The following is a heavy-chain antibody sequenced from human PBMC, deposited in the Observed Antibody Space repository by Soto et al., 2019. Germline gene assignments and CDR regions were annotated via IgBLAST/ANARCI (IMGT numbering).Heavy chain of an antibody. J-gene: IGHJ6*02. CDR2: IYPGDSDT. D-gene: IGHD2-8*01. CDR1: GNTFTSYW. CDR3: ARHGYCTNGVCYSYYGMDV. V-gene: IGHV5-51*01. Sequence: XESLKLSCKFSGNTFTSYWIGLVRQMPGKGLEWMGIIYPGDSDTRYSPSFQGQVTISADKSISTAYLQWSSLKASDTAMYYCARHGYCTNGVCYSYYGMDVWGQGTTVTVSS.